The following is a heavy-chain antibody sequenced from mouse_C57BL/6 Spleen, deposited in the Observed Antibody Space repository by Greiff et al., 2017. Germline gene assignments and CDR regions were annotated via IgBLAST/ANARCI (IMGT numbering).Heavy chain of an antibody. CDR3: ARGGTVVAFDY. CDR2: ISSGSSTI. Sequence: EVHLVESGGGLVKPGGSLKLSCAASGFTFSDYGMHWVRQAPEKGLEWVAYISSGSSTIYYADTVKGRFTISRDNAKNTLFLQMTSLRSEDTAMYYCARGGTVVAFDYWGQGTSVTVSS. D-gene: IGHD1-1*01. V-gene: IGHV5-17*01. J-gene: IGHJ4*01. CDR1: GFTFSDYG.